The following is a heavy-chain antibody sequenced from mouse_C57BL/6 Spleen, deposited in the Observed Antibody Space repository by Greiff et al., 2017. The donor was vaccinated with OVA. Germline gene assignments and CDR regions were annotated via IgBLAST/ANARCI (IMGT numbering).Heavy chain of an antibody. D-gene: IGHD2-12*01. CDR2: IYPGDGDT. Sequence: VQLQQSGPELVKPGASVKISCKASGYAFSSSWMNWVKQRPGKGLEWIGRIYPGDGDTNYNGKFKGKATLTADKSSSTAYMQLSSLTSEDSAVYFCASPYDGGFAYWGQGTLVTVSA. CDR3: ASPYDGGFAY. J-gene: IGHJ3*01. V-gene: IGHV1-82*01. CDR1: GYAFSSSW.